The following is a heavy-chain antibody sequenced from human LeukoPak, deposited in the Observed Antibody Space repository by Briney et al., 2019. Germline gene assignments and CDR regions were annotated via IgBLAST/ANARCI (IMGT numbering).Heavy chain of an antibody. CDR2: MNPNSGNT. CDR3: ARGLPADMVRGRNNWFDP. CDR1: GCTFTSYD. V-gene: IGHV1-8*03. D-gene: IGHD3-10*01. Sequence: ASVKVSCKASGCTFTSYDINWVRQAPGQGLEWMGWMNPNSGNTGYAQKFQGRVTISRNTSISTAYMELSSLRSEDTAVYYCARGLPADMVRGRNNWFDPWGQGTLVTVSS. J-gene: IGHJ5*02.